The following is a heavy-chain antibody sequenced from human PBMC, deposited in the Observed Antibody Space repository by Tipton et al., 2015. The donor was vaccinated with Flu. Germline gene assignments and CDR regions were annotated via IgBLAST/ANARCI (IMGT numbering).Heavy chain of an antibody. CDR2: IYYSGST. Sequence: TLSLTCTVSGGSISSYYWSWIRQPPGKGLEWIGYIYYSGSTNYNPSLKSRVTISADTSKNQFSLKLSSVTAADTAVYYWARVGGSSYYYYGMDVWGQGTTVTVSS. CDR1: GGSISSYY. CDR3: ARVGGSSYYYYGMDV. D-gene: IGHD1-26*01. V-gene: IGHV4-59*01. J-gene: IGHJ6*02.